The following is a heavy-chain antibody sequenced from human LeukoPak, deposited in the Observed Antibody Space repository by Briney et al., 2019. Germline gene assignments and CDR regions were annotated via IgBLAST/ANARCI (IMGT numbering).Heavy chain of an antibody. Sequence: PGGSLRLSCAASGFTFTGDWMVWVRQAPGKGLEWVANIKQDGSQKHYVDSVKGRFTISRDNAKKSLYLQMNSLRAEDTAVYYCARDLSGNYDFWSGYYFDYWGQGTLVTVSS. V-gene: IGHV3-7*01. J-gene: IGHJ4*02. CDR3: ARDLSGNYDFWSGYYFDY. D-gene: IGHD3-3*01. CDR1: GFTFTGDW. CDR2: IKQDGSQK.